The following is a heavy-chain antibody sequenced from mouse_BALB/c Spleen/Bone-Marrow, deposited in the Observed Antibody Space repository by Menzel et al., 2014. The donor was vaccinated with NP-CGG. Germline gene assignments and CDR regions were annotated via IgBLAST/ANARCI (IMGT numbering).Heavy chain of an antibody. CDR2: ISSGSSTI. V-gene: IGHV5-17*02. Sequence: EVQVVESGGGLVQPGGPRKLSCAASGFTFSSFGMHWVRQAPEKGLEWVAYISSGSSTIYYADTVMGRFTISRDSPKDTLFLQMTSLRSEDTAMYYCARSGSCTGYFDCWGQGTTRTVSS. CDR3: ARSGSCTGYFDC. J-gene: IGHJ2*01. CDR1: GFTFSSFG. D-gene: IGHD1-1*01.